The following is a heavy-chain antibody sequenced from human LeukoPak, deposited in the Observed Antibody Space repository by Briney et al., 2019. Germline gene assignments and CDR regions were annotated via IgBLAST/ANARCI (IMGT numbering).Heavy chain of an antibody. V-gene: IGHV3-21*04. D-gene: IGHD3-16*01. J-gene: IGHJ3*01. Sequence: PGGSLRLSCAASGFTFSSYSMNWVRQAPGKGLEWVSSISSSSSYIYYADSVKGRFTISRDNAKTSLYLQMNSLRAEDTALYYCVKDNMIMFGGLPDAFDFWGQGTMVTVSS. CDR1: GFTFSSYS. CDR3: VKDNMIMFGGLPDAFDF. CDR2: ISSSSSYI.